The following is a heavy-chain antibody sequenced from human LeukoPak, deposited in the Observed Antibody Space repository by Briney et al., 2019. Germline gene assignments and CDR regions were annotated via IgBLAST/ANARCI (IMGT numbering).Heavy chain of an antibody. Sequence: PGGSLRLSCAASGFTFSSYSMNWVRQAPGKGLELVSSISSSSYIYYADSVKGRFTISRDNAKNSLYLQMNSLRAEDTAVYYCARITIFGVVIIWETFDPWGQGTLVTVSS. D-gene: IGHD3-3*01. V-gene: IGHV3-21*01. CDR3: ARITIFGVVIIWETFDP. J-gene: IGHJ5*02. CDR2: ISSSSYI. CDR1: GFTFSSYS.